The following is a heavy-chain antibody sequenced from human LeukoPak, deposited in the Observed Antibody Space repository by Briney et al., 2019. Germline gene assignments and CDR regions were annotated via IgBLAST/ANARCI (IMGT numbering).Heavy chain of an antibody. CDR3: ASRGYSYGYFDY. CDR2: IYYSGTT. D-gene: IGHD5-18*01. J-gene: IGHJ4*02. CDR1: GGSISSTNYY. Sequence: SETLSLTCTVSGGSISSTNYYWDWIRQPPGKGLAWIGTIYYSGTTYYNPSPQSRVTISVDTSKNQLSLKLNSVTAADTAVYYSASRGYSYGYFDYWGRGTLVTVSS. V-gene: IGHV4-39*07.